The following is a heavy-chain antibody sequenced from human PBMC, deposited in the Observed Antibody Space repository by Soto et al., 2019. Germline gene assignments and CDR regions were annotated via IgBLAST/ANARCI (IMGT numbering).Heavy chain of an antibody. D-gene: IGHD3-9*01. V-gene: IGHV4-39*01. J-gene: IGHJ4*02. Sequence: QLQLQESGPGLVKPSETLSLTCSVSDDSINSDKYYWGWIRQPPGKGLEWIGSIYRGNVYYNPSLQTPVTISLDKSRIQFSLKLNSVTAADAAVYFCARLEGLATISYYFDFWGPGALVTVSS. CDR2: IYRGNV. CDR3: ARLEGLATISYYFDF. CDR1: DDSINSDKYY.